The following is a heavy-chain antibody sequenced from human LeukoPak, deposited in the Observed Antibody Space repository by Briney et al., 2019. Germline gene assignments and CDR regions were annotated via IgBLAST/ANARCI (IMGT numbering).Heavy chain of an antibody. CDR1: GFTFSSYA. CDR2: ISGSGGST. D-gene: IGHD2-2*01. Sequence: GSLRLSCAASGFTFSSYAMSWVRQAPGKGLEWVSAISGSGGSTYYADSVKGRFTISRDNSKNTLYLQMNSLRAEDTAVYYCAKDRGRAEYCSSTSCYYGIWGQGTLVTVSS. CDR3: AKDRGRAEYCSSTSCYYGI. V-gene: IGHV3-23*01. J-gene: IGHJ4*02.